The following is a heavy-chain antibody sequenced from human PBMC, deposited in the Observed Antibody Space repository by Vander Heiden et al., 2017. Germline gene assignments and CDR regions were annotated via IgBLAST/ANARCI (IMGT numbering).Heavy chain of an antibody. J-gene: IGHJ6*02. CDR2: SSGSGSTI. CDR3: ARLFNRDV. D-gene: IGHD3-10*01. CDR1: GFTFSDYY. V-gene: IGHV3-11*01. Sequence: QVQLVVSGGGLVKPGGSLRLPCAAPGFTFSDYYMSWIRQSPGKVLEWISYSSGSGSTIYYADSVKGRFTISRDNAKKSLYLQMNSLRAEDTAGYYCARLFNRDVWCQGTTVTVAS.